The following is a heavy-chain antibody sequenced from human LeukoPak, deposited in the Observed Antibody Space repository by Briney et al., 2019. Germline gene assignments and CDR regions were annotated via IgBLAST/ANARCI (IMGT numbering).Heavy chain of an antibody. CDR3: AKDMTYDSSGSFDY. V-gene: IGHV3-9*01. D-gene: IGHD3-22*01. J-gene: IGHJ4*02. CDR2: ISWNSGSI. Sequence: GRSLRLSCAASGFTFDDYVMHWVRQAPGKGLEWVSGISWNSGSIGYADSVKGRFTISRDNAKNSLYPQMNSLRAEDTALYYCAKDMTYDSSGSFDYWGQGTLVTVSS. CDR1: GFTFDDYV.